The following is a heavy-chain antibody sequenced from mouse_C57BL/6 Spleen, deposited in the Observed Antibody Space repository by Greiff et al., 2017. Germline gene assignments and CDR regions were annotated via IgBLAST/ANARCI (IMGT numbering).Heavy chain of an antibody. Sequence: EVQVVESGGGLVKPGGSLKLSCAASGFTFSDYGMHWVRQAPEKGLEWVAYISSGSSTIYYADTVKGRFTISRDNAKNTLFLQMTSLRSEDTAMYYCARAWYYIDYWGQGTTLTVSS. J-gene: IGHJ2*01. CDR2: ISSGSSTI. V-gene: IGHV5-17*01. CDR1: GFTFSDYG. CDR3: ARAWYYIDY.